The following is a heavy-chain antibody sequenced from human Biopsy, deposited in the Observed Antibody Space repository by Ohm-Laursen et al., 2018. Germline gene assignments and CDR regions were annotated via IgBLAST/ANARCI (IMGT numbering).Heavy chain of an antibody. CDR1: GFTFSSYG. CDR3: ARDDGFYARTSGMDV. V-gene: IGHV3-33*01. CDR2: IWYDGSNK. D-gene: IGHD2-8*01. J-gene: IGHJ6*02. Sequence: SLRLSCAASGFTFSSYGMHWVRQAPGKGLEWVAVIWYDGSNKYYADSVKGRFTISRDNSKNTLFLQMNNLRVEDTAVYYCARDDGFYARTSGMDVWGQGTTVTVSS.